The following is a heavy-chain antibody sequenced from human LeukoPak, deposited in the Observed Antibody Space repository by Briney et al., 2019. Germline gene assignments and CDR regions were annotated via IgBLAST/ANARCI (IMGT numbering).Heavy chain of an antibody. CDR2: ISSSGSTI. CDR1: GFTFSSYE. J-gene: IGHJ6*02. V-gene: IGHV3-48*03. CDR3: ARDGDPGIAAAGTVYYYYGMDV. Sequence: GGSLRLSCAASGFTFSSYEMNWVRQAPGKGLEWVSYISSSGSTIYYADPVKGRFTISRDNAKNSLYLQMNSLRAEDTAVYYCARDGDPGIAAAGTVYYYYGMDVWGQGTTVTVSS. D-gene: IGHD6-13*01.